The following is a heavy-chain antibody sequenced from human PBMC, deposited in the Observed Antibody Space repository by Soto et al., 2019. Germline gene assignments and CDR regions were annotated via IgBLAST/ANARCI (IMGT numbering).Heavy chain of an antibody. CDR2: MNPNSGNT. CDR3: ARVFSFLPVLRYQLPSFIMDV. V-gene: IGHV1-8*01. D-gene: IGHD2-2*01. J-gene: IGHJ6*04. Sequence: ASVKVSCKASGYTFTSYDINWVRQATGQGLEWMGWMNPNSGNTGYAQKFQGRVTMTRNTSISTAYMELSSLRSEDTAVYYCARVFSFLPVLRYQLPSFIMDVWGKGTTVTVSS. CDR1: GYTFTSYD.